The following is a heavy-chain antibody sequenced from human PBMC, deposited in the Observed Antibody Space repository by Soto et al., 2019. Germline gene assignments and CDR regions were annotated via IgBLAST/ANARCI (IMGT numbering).Heavy chain of an antibody. Sequence: ASVKVSCKASEYTFTDYYIHWVRQAPGQGPEWMGWINPNSGDTEFAQNFQGRFTVTRDTSISIVYMELSRLRSDDTAVYYCARTAIETTDPYYEYGLDVWGQGTTVTVSS. J-gene: IGHJ6*02. CDR1: EYTFTDYY. D-gene: IGHD3-3*01. CDR2: INPNSGDT. CDR3: ARTAIETTDPYYEYGLDV. V-gene: IGHV1-2*02.